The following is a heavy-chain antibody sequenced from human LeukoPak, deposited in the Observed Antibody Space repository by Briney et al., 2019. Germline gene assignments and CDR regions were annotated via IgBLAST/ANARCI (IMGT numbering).Heavy chain of an antibody. CDR2: IRYDGSDK. D-gene: IGHD3-22*01. J-gene: IGHJ4*02. CDR1: GFSFSSYG. Sequence: GGSLRLSCAASGFSFSSYGMHWVRQAPGKGLDWVSFIRYDGSDKYYGDSVKGRFTISRDNSKNTLYLQMNSLRAEDTAVYYCAKGHPSSHYYDSSGYPYFDYWGQGTLVTVSS. V-gene: IGHV3-30*02. CDR3: AKGHPSSHYYDSSGYPYFDY.